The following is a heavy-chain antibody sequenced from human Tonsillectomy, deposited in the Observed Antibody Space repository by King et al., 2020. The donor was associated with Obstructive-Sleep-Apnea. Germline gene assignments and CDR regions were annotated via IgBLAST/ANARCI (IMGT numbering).Heavy chain of an antibody. V-gene: IGHV3-23*04. Sequence: VQLVESGGGLVQPGGSLRLSCAASGFTFSSYAMSWVRQAPGKGLEWVSAISGSGGSTYYADSVKGRFTISRDNSKNTLYLQMNSLRAEDTAVYYCAKDLELWFGELLSPHDAFDIWGQGTMVTVSS. CDR2: ISGSGGST. CDR3: AKDLELWFGELLSPHDAFDI. CDR1: GFTFSSYA. J-gene: IGHJ3*02. D-gene: IGHD3-10*01.